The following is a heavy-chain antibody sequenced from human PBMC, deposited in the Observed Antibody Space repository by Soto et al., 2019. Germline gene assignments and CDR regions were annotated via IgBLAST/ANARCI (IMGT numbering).Heavy chain of an antibody. V-gene: IGHV1-69*13. D-gene: IGHD5-18*01. CDR1: GGTFTNYG. CDR3: ARGTAMVTTSQDDFYYGMDV. CDR2: ILPIFGTP. Sequence: SVKVSCKASGGTFTNYGFSWVLQAPGQGLEWMGGILPIFGTPNYAQKFQGRVTITADESTSTAYMELSGLKSADTAVYYCARGTAMVTTSQDDFYYGMDVWGQGTTVTVSS. J-gene: IGHJ6*02.